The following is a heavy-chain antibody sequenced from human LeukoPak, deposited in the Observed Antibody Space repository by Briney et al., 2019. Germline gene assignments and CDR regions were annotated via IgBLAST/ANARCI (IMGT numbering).Heavy chain of an antibody. Sequence: PSETLSLTCTVSGGSISSSSYYWGWIRQPSGKGLEWIGSIYYSGSTYYNPSLKSRVTISVDTSKNQFSLKLSSVTAADTAVYYCARLMGIVVVVAAYPLKGYFDYWGQGTLVTVSS. CDR1: GGSISSSSYY. J-gene: IGHJ4*02. D-gene: IGHD2-15*01. V-gene: IGHV4-39*01. CDR2: IYYSGST. CDR3: ARLMGIVVVVAAYPLKGYFDY.